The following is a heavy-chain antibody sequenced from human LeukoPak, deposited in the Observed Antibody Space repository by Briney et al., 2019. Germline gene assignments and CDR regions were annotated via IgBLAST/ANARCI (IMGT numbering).Heavy chain of an antibody. CDR2: INPSGGST. Sequence: ASVKVSCKASGYTFTSYYMHWVRQAPGQGLEWMGIINPSGGSTSYAQKSQGRVTMTRDTSTSTVYMELSSLRSEDTAVYYCARDTGFHYFDYWGQGTLVTVSS. D-gene: IGHD2/OR15-2a*01. J-gene: IGHJ4*02. V-gene: IGHV1-46*01. CDR1: GYTFTSYY. CDR3: ARDTGFHYFDY.